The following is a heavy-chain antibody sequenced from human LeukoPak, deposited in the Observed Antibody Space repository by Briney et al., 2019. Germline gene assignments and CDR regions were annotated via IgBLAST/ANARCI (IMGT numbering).Heavy chain of an antibody. Sequence: PGGSLRLSCAASGFTFSNAWMSWVRQAPGKGLEWVGRIKSKFDGGTTDYAALVKGRFTISREDSKNTLYLQMSSLKTEDTAVYYCTTGPYYYDSSGYSPLDYWGQGTLVTVSS. J-gene: IGHJ4*02. D-gene: IGHD3-22*01. CDR2: IKSKFDGGTT. CDR3: TTGPYYYDSSGYSPLDY. V-gene: IGHV3-15*01. CDR1: GFTFSNAW.